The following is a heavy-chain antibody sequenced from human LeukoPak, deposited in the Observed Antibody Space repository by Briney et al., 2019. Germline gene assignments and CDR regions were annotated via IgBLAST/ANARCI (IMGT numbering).Heavy chain of an antibody. CDR1: GFTFSSYS. CDR3: ARDLEDYYDSSGYYY. CDR2: ISSSSYI. Sequence: TGGSLRLSCAASGFTFSSYSMNWVRQAPGKGLEWVSSISSSSYIYYADSVKGRFTISRDNAKNSLYLQMNSLRAEDTAVYYCARDLEDYYDSSGYYYWGQGTLVTVSS. J-gene: IGHJ4*02. V-gene: IGHV3-21*01. D-gene: IGHD3-22*01.